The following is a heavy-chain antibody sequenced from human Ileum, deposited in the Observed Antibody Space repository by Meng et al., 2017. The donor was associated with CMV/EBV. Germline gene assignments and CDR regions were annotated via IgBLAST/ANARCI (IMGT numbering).Heavy chain of an antibody. CDR2: IYISGIT. D-gene: IGHD1-14*01. CDR1: GGSISTYD. V-gene: IGHV4-4*07. Sequence: LQESGPGLLKPSVTLSLTCTFSGGSISTYDWNWIRQPAGKGLEWIGRIYISGITTDNPALNSRVTMSVDTSKNQFSLKLSSGTAADTAIYYCAKATGVTDPFDYWGQGTLVTVSS. J-gene: IGHJ4*02. CDR3: AKATGVTDPFDY.